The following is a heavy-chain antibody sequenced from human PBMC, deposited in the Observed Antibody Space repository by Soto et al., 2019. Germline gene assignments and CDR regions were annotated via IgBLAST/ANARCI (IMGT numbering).Heavy chain of an antibody. V-gene: IGHV3-30*03. CDR2: LSFDASKK. J-gene: IGHJ4*02. Sequence: QVQLVESGGGVVQPGRSLRLSCAASGSNFSAIGMHWVRQAPGTGLELVALLSFDASKKYYADSVKGRFTISRDTSRNTLYLQMNSLRVEDTAVYYCRVGVADWGQGTRVTVSS. D-gene: IGHD1-26*01. CDR3: RVGVAD. CDR1: GSNFSAIG.